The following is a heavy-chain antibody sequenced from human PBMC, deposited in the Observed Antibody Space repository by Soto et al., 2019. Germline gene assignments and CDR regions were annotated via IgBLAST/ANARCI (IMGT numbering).Heavy chain of an antibody. CDR1: GDSITSNSYF. D-gene: IGHD3-16*02. J-gene: IGHJ4*02. CDR3: ARVGVWGSYRYTDY. Sequence: SSETLSLTCTVSGDSITSNSYFWAWIRQPPGKGLEWIGSIYYSGTTNYNPSLKSRVTISVDTSKNQFSLKLSSVTAADTAVYYCARVGVWGSYRYTDYWGQGTLVTVSS. V-gene: IGHV4-39*07. CDR2: IYYSGTT.